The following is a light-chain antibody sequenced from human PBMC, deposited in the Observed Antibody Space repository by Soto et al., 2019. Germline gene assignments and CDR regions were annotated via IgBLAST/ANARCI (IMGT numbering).Light chain of an antibody. Sequence: QSVLTQPPSVSGAPGQRVTISCTGSSSNIGAGYDVHWYQQIPGTAPKLLIYGNSNRPSGVPDRFSGSKSGTSASLAITGLQAEDEADYYGQSYDSSLSAVVFGGGTKLTVL. CDR3: QSYDSSLSAVV. CDR2: GNS. J-gene: IGLJ2*01. V-gene: IGLV1-40*01. CDR1: SSNIGAGYD.